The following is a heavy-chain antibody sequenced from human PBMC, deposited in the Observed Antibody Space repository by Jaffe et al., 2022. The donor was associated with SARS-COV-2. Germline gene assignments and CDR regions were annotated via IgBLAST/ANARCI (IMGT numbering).Heavy chain of an antibody. V-gene: IGHV3-30-3*01. CDR2: ISYDGSNK. CDR3: ARVRGSSSWYYYYYGMDV. CDR1: GFTFSSYA. D-gene: IGHD6-13*01. Sequence: QVQLVESGGGVVQPGRSLRLSCAASGFTFSSYAMHWVRQAPGKGLEWVAVISYDGSNKYYADSVKGRFTISRDNSKNTLYLQMNSLRAEDTAVYYCARVRGSSSWYYYYYGMDVWGQGTTVTVSS. J-gene: IGHJ6*02.